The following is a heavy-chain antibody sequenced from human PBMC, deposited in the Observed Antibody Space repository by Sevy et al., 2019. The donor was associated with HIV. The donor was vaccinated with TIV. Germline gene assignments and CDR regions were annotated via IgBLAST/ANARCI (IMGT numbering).Heavy chain of an antibody. V-gene: IGHV1-69*13. CDR1: GGTFINFA. Sequence: ASVKVSCKTSGGTFINFAITWVRQAPGQGLEWMGGFIPLFDTTNYSQKFQGRVTLTADGSTATAYTELSSLRSEDTAVYYCATSYYDSSGYSPLFYYGMDVWGQGTTVTVSS. CDR2: FIPLFDTT. D-gene: IGHD3-22*01. J-gene: IGHJ6*02. CDR3: ATSYYDSSGYSPLFYYGMDV.